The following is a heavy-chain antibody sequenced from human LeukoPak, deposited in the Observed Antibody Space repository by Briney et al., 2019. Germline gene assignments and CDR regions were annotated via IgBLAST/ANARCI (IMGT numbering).Heavy chain of an antibody. CDR2: IYHSRSP. Sequence: PSDTLSLLCTLSGRSTSRGGYFWSWSRQHPGKGLHWLGYIYHSRSPHYHPSLPSRVTLSVDTSKHQFSLKLRSLTAADPAVYSCATRGHSGYDLGPWRQAALATVPS. J-gene: IGHJ5*02. CDR1: GRSTSRGGYF. D-gene: IGHD5-12*01. V-gene: IGHV4-31*03. CDR3: ATRGHSGYDLGP.